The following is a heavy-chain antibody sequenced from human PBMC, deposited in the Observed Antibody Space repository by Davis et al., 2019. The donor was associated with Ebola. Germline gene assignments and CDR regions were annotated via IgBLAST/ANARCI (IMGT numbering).Heavy chain of an antibody. J-gene: IGHJ6*02. D-gene: IGHD2-2*02. CDR1: GYTFTSYG. CDR2: ISAYNGNT. V-gene: IGHV1-18*01. Sequence: ASVKVSCKASGYTFTSYGISWVRQAPGQGLEWMGWISAYNGNTNYAQKLQGRVTMTTDTSTSTAYMELRSLRSDDTAVYYCARDSFCSSTSCYRGYNYGMDVWGQGTTVTVSS. CDR3: ARDSFCSSTSCYRGYNYGMDV.